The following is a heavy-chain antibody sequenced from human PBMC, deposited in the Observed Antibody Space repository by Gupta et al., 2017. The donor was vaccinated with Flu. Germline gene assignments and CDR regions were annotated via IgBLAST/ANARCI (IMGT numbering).Heavy chain of an antibody. CDR3: ARSLFYESSGYRQSDD. CDR2: IKEDGSEK. Sequence: EVQLVESGGGVVQPGGSLRLCCAASGFTFNAHSMSWVRQAPGKGREWVANIKEDGSEKYHLDSVKGRFTISRDNAKNSVFRQMDSLRVEDTAVYYCARSLFYESSGYRQSDDWGHGTLITVSS. V-gene: IGHV3-7*01. CDR1: GFTFNAHS. D-gene: IGHD3-22*01. J-gene: IGHJ4*01.